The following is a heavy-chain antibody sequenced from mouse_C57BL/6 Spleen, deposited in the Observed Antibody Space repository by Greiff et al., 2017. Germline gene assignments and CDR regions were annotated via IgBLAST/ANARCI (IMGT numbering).Heavy chain of an antibody. D-gene: IGHD1-1*01. Sequence: VQLQQSGAELVRPGASVTLSCKASGYTFTDYEMHWVKQTPVHGLEWIGAIDPETGGTAYNQKFKGKAILTADKSSSTAYMELRSLTSEDSAVYYCTRGDYYYGSSYYAMDYWGQGTSVTVSS. CDR3: TRGDYYYGSSYYAMDY. J-gene: IGHJ4*01. CDR2: IDPETGGT. V-gene: IGHV1-15*01. CDR1: GYTFTDYE.